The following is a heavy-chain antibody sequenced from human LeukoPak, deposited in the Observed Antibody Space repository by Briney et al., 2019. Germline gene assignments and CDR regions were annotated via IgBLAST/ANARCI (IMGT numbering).Heavy chain of an antibody. CDR3: ARGPQAFGVVIILGIDYYYYGMDV. CDR2: INPNSGGT. CDR1: GYTFTVYY. J-gene: IGHJ6*02. V-gene: IGHV1-2*02. Sequence: ASVRVSFKASGYTFTVYYMHWVRQAPGQGVEWRGWINPNSGGTNYAQKLQGRVTMTRNTSISTAYMELSSLRSEDTAVYYCARGPQAFGVVIILGIDYYYYGMDVWGQGTTVTVSS. D-gene: IGHD3-3*01.